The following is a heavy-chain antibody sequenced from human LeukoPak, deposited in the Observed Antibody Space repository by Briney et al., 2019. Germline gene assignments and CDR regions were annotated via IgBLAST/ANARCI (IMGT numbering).Heavy chain of an antibody. Sequence: PGGSLRLSCAASGFPVSSNYMSWVRQAPGKGLEWVSVIYSGGSTYYADSVKGRFTISRDNSKNTLYLQMNSLRAEDTAVYYCAGGDYYDSRIEAFDIWGQGTMVTVSS. J-gene: IGHJ3*02. D-gene: IGHD3-22*01. CDR1: GFPVSSNY. CDR3: AGGDYYDSRIEAFDI. CDR2: IYSGGST. V-gene: IGHV3-53*01.